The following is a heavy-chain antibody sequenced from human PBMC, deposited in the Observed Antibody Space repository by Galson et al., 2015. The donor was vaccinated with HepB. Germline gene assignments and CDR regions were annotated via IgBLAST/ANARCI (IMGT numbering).Heavy chain of an antibody. V-gene: IGHV3-7*01. Sequence: SLRLSCAASGFSFSSYWMTWVRQAPGKGLEWVANIKQDGSEKFYVDSVRGRFTISRDNAKNSLFLQMDSLRAEDTAVLYCARVRGVRGTITYYYYGMDVWGQGTTVTVSS. CDR2: IKQDGSEK. J-gene: IGHJ6*02. CDR1: GFSFSSYW. D-gene: IGHD3-10*01. CDR3: ARVRGVRGTITYYYYGMDV.